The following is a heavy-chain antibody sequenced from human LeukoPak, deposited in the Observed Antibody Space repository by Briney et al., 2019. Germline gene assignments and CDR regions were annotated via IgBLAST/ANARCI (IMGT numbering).Heavy chain of an antibody. CDR2: ISYDGSNK. CDR3: ARDQVQAFDY. V-gene: IGHV3-30-3*01. D-gene: IGHD1-1*01. CDR1: GFTFSSYA. J-gene: IGHJ4*02. Sequence: PGGSLRLSCAASGFTFSSYAMHWVRQAPGKGLEWVAVISYDGSNKYYADSVKGRFTISRDNSKNTLYLQMNSLRAEDTAAYYCARDQVQAFDYWGQGTLVTVSS.